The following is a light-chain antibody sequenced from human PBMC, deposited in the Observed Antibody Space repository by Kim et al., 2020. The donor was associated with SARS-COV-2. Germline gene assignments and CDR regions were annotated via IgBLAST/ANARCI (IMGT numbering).Light chain of an antibody. CDR1: QDISRW. Sequence: ASVGDRITLTCQASQDISRWLAWYQQKPETAPKPLIYGTSSLHSGVPSRFSGSGYGTTFILTISSLQPEDFAIYYCQQYYSYPVTFGGGTKVDIK. V-gene: IGKV1D-16*01. J-gene: IGKJ4*01. CDR3: QQYYSYPVT. CDR2: GTS.